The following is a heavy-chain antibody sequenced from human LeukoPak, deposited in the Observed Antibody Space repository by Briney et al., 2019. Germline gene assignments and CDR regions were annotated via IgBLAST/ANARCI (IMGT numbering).Heavy chain of an antibody. V-gene: IGHV1-8*03. CDR1: GYTFTSYD. CDR2: MNPNSGNT. D-gene: IGHD3-22*01. J-gene: IGHJ6*03. CDR3: ARGGGYYDSSPDYYYMDV. Sequence: GASVKVSCKASGYTFTSYDINWVRQATGQGLEWMGWMNPNSGNTGYAQKFQGRVTITRNTSISTAYMELSSLRSEDTAVYYCARGGGYYDSSPDYYYMDVWGKGTTVTVSS.